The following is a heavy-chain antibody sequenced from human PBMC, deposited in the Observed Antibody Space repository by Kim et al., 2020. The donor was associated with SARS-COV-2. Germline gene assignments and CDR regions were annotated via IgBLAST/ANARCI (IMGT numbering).Heavy chain of an antibody. D-gene: IGHD3-10*01. V-gene: IGHV3-23*03. CDR3: AYGSGSPDAFDI. J-gene: IGHJ3*02. Sequence: GGSLRLSCAASGFTFSSYAMSWVRQAPGKGLEWVAVIYSGGSSTYYADSVKGRFTISRDNSKNTLCLQMNSLRAEDSDVYYCAYGSGSPDAFDIWGQGTMVTVSS. CDR2: IYSGGSST. CDR1: GFTFSSYA.